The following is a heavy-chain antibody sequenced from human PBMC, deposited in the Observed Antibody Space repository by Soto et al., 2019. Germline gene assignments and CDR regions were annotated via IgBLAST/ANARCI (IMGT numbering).Heavy chain of an antibody. CDR3: ARTIAAAGFYYYGMDV. D-gene: IGHD6-13*01. V-gene: IGHV1-69*01. CDR2: IIPIFGTA. J-gene: IGHJ6*02. CDR1: GDTFSSYA. Sequence: QVQLVQSGAEVKKPGSSVKVSCKASGDTFSSYAISWVRQAPGQGLEWMGGIIPIFGTANYAQKFQGRVTITADESTSTAYMELSSLRSEDTAVYYCARTIAAAGFYYYGMDVWGQGTTVTVSS.